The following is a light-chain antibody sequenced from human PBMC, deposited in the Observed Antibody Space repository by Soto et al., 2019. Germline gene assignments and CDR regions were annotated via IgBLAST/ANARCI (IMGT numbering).Light chain of an antibody. CDR1: QRISGW. Sequence: IQLTQSPSSLSASVGDRVTITCRASQRISGWLAWYQQKPEKAPKLLIEEASSLQTGVLSIFSGNGSGTEFTLTNSSLQSDDFAIYYCQQYNIYWTFGQGTKVNIK. J-gene: IGKJ1*01. V-gene: IGKV1-5*01. CDR2: EAS. CDR3: QQYNIYWT.